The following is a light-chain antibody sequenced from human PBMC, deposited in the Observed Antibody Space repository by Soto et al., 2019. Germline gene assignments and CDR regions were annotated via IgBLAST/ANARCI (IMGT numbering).Light chain of an antibody. CDR2: EVS. CDR3: SSHAVNYMGYV. Sequence: QSVLTQPPSASGSPGQSVTISCTGTSNDVGGSNYVSWYQLHPGKAPKLMILEVSNRPSGVPDRFSGSKSGNTASLTVSGLQAEDEADYYCSSHAVNYMGYVFGTGTKVTVL. CDR1: SNDVGGSNY. V-gene: IGLV2-8*01. J-gene: IGLJ1*01.